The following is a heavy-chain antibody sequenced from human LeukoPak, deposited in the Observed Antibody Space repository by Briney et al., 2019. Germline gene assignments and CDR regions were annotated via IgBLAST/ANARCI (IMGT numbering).Heavy chain of an antibody. J-gene: IGHJ4*02. CDR2: ISYDGSNK. D-gene: IGHD5-18*01. V-gene: IGHV3-30*18. CDR3: AKELGYSYGLFDY. CDR1: GFTFSSYG. Sequence: GGSLRLSCAASGFTFSSYGMHWVRLAPGKGLEWVAVISYDGSNKYYADSVKGRFTISRDNSKNTLYLQMNSLRAEDTAVYYCAKELGYSYGLFDYWGQGTLVTVSS.